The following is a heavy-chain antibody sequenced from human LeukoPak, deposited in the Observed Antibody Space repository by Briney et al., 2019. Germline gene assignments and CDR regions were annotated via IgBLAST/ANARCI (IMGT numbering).Heavy chain of an antibody. V-gene: IGHV3-7*01. CDR2: IKQDGSEK. D-gene: IGHD3-9*01. CDR3: ARERYFDWSIPVSLYYFDY. J-gene: IGHJ4*02. Sequence: PSSETLSLTCTVSGGSISSSSYYWGWIRQPPGKGLEWVANIKQDGSEKYYVDSVKGRFTISRDNAKNSLYLQMNSLRAEDTAVYYCARERYFDWSIPVSLYYFDYWGQGTLVTVSS. CDR1: GGSISSSSYY.